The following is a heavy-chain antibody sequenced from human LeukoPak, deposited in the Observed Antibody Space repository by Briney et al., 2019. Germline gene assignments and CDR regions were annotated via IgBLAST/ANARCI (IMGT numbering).Heavy chain of an antibody. J-gene: IGHJ4*02. CDR1: GFTFSSYV. Sequence: GGSLRLSCAVSGFTFSSYVMHWLRQAPGKGLEWVAFIEYDGSKKKYVDSVKGRFTISRDNSKSTLHLQMNSLRAEDTAVYYCARVYRRYFDYWGQGTLVTVSS. CDR2: IEYDGSKK. V-gene: IGHV3-30*02. CDR3: ARVYRRYFDY. D-gene: IGHD1-14*01.